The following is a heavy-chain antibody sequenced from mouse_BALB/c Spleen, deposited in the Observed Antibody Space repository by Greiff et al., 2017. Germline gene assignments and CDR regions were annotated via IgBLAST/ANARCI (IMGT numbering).Heavy chain of an antibody. V-gene: IGHV5-9-1*01. CDR1: GFTFSSYA. D-gene: IGHD1-2*01. CDR2: ISSGGSYT. J-gene: IGHJ4*01. Sequence: EVMLVESGGGLVKPGGSLKLSCAASGFTFSSYAMSWVRQTPEKRLEWVATISSGGSYTYYPDSVKGRFTISRDNAKNTLYLQMSSLRSEDTAMYYCARNYGYNYYAMDYWGQGTSVTVSS. CDR3: ARNYGYNYYAMDY.